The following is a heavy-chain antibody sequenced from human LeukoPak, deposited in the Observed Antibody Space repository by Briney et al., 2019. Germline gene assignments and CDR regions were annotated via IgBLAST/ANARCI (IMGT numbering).Heavy chain of an antibody. CDR1: GGSISSYY. J-gene: IGHJ5*02. V-gene: IGHV4-4*07. CDR2: IYTSGST. Sequence: KPSETLSLTCTVSGGSISSYYWSWIRQPAGEEPEWIGRIYTSGSTNYNPSLKSRVTMSVDTSKNQFSLKLSSVTAADTAVYYCARDILGYCSSTSCPTRWFDPWGQGTLVTVSS. CDR3: ARDILGYCSSTSCPTRWFDP. D-gene: IGHD2-2*01.